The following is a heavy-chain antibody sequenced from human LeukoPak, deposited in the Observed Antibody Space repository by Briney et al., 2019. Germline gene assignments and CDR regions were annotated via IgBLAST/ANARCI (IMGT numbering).Heavy chain of an antibody. CDR1: GGSISSYY. Sequence: SETLSLTCTVSGGSISSYYWSWIRQPPGKGLEWIGYIYYSGSTNYNPSLKSRVNISVDTSKNQFSLKLNSVTAADTAVYYCARESWRGYFDPWGQGTLVTVSS. J-gene: IGHJ4*02. D-gene: IGHD3-10*01. V-gene: IGHV4-59*12. CDR3: ARESWRGYFDP. CDR2: IYYSGST.